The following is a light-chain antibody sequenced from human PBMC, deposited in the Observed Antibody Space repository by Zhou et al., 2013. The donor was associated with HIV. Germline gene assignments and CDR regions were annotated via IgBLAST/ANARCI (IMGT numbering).Light chain of an antibody. V-gene: IGKV3-20*01. J-gene: IGKJ5*01. CDR2: GAS. CDR1: QSVSSY. CDR3: QQYGSSPIT. Sequence: EIVLTQSPGTLSLSPGERATLSCRASQSVSSYLAWYQQKPGQAPRLLISGASSRATGIPDRFSGIGSGTDFTLTINRLEPEDFAVYYCQQYGSSPITFGQGTRLDIK.